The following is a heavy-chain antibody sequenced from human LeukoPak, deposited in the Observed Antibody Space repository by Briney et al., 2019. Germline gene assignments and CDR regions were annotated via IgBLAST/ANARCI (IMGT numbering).Heavy chain of an antibody. Sequence: QPGGSLRLSCAASGFTFSNYEMNWVRQAPGKGLEWPSYISGNGNTIYYADSVKGRFTISRDNAKNSLYLQMNSLRAEDTAVYYCAKVDNSGYFFDYWGQGTLVTVSS. CDR1: GFTFSNYE. J-gene: IGHJ4*02. D-gene: IGHD3-22*01. V-gene: IGHV3-48*03. CDR2: ISGNGNTI. CDR3: AKVDNSGYFFDY.